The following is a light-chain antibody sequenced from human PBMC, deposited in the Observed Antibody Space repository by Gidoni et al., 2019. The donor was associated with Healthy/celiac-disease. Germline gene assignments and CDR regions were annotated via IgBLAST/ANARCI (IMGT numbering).Light chain of an antibody. Sequence: VGDRVTITCRASQSISSYLNWYQQKPGKAPKLLIYAASSLQSGVPSRFSGSGSGTDFTLTIRRLQPEDFATYYCQQSYSTPHTFGQGTKLEIK. J-gene: IGKJ2*01. CDR3: QQSYSTPHT. V-gene: IGKV1-39*01. CDR2: AAS. CDR1: QSISSY.